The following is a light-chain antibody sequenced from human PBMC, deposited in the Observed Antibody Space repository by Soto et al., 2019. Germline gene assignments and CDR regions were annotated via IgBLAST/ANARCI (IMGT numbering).Light chain of an antibody. J-gene: IGKJ4*02. CDR3: QQYDRYPVT. CDR2: KAS. Sequence: DSQMTQSPSTLPASVGDRVTITCRASQSISSWLAWYQQKPGKAPKLLIYKASLLQSGVPSRFSGSGSGTEFTLTISSLQPEDFATYYCQQYDRYPVTVGGGTKVDIK. V-gene: IGKV1-5*03. CDR1: QSISSW.